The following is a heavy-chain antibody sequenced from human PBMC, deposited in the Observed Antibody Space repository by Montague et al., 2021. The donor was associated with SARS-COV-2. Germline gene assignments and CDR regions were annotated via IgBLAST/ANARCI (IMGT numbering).Heavy chain of an antibody. V-gene: IGHV4-39*02. CDR3: ARPGSVSGWFYFDD. D-gene: IGHD6-19*01. Sequence: SETLSLTCIVSGESIDRDTYYWGWIRQSPGKGLEWIGSLSSSGSTYYNPSLRSRVIISMDTSKNHFSPKVNSVTATDTAVYFCARPGSVSGWFYFDDWGQGTLVSVSS. CDR1: GESIDRDTYY. J-gene: IGHJ4*02. CDR2: LSSSGST.